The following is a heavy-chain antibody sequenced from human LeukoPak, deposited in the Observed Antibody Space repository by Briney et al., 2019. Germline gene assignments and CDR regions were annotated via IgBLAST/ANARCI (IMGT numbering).Heavy chain of an antibody. CDR3: SKDAASGTYGTFDY. CDR2: ISGSGNFT. J-gene: IGHJ4*02. Sequence: GGSLRLSCAASGFTFSNYAMTWVRQAPGKGLEWVSTISGSGNFTYFADSVKDRFTISRDNSKNTLYLQMNSLRAEDTALYYCSKDAASGTYGTFDYWGQGTLVIVSS. CDR1: GFTFSNYA. V-gene: IGHV3-23*01. D-gene: IGHD3-10*01.